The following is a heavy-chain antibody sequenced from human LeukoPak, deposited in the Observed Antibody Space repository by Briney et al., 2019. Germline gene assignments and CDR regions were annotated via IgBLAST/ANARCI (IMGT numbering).Heavy chain of an antibody. D-gene: IGHD3-3*01. CDR1: GYTFTSYG. V-gene: IGHV1-18*01. Sequence: ASVKVSCKASGYTFTSYGISWVRRAPGRGLEWMGWISAYNGNTNYAQKLQGRVTMTTDTSTSTAYMELRSLRSDDTAVYYCARGGYYDFWSGYYSHYFDYWGQGTLVTVSS. CDR2: ISAYNGNT. J-gene: IGHJ4*02. CDR3: ARGGYYDFWSGYYSHYFDY.